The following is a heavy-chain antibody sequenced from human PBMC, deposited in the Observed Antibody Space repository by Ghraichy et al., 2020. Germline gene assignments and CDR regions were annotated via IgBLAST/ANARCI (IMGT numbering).Heavy chain of an antibody. Sequence: SVKVSCKASGGTFSSYAISWVRQAPGQGLEWMGGIIPIFGTANYAQKFQGRVTITADESTSTAYMELSSLRSEDTAVYYCAYAHSYGYVYYYYYYGMDVWGQGTTVTVSS. CDR1: GGTFSSYA. J-gene: IGHJ6*02. V-gene: IGHV1-69*13. CDR2: IIPIFGTA. D-gene: IGHD5-18*01. CDR3: AYAHSYGYVYYYYYYGMDV.